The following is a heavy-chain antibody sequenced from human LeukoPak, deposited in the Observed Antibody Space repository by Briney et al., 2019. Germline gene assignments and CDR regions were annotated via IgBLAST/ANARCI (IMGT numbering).Heavy chain of an antibody. CDR1: GGTFTNYT. CDR3: ARGLVGGLGRHPDRFDY. J-gene: IGHJ4*02. V-gene: IGHV1-69*02. Sequence: GASVKVSCKASGGTFTNYTISWVRQAPGQGLEWMGRVIPHLNIANSAQKFQDRVTITADKSTTTAYMELSSLRSEDTAVYYCARGLVGGLGRHPDRFDYWGQGTLVTVSS. CDR2: VIPHLNIA. D-gene: IGHD3-16*01.